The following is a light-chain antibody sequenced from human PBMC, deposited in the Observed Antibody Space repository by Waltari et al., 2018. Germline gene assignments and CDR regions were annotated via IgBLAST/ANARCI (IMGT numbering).Light chain of an antibody. V-gene: IGLV1-44*01. CDR1: NSNIGDNT. Sequence: QSGLTQPPSASGTPGQRVTISCSGRNSNIGDNTFNWYQMLPGTAPKLLIYTNYQRPSGVPDRFSASKSGTSASLAITGLQSEDEALYYCAAWDDTLNGPVFGGGTQVTVL. J-gene: IGLJ2*01. CDR3: AAWDDTLNGPV. CDR2: TNY.